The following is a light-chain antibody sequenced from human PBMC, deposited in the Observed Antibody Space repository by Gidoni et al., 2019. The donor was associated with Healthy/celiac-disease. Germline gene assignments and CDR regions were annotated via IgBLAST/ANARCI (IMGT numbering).Light chain of an antibody. J-gene: IGKJ2*01. V-gene: IGKV3-20*01. CDR3: QQYGSSPLYT. CDR1: QSVSSSY. CDR2: GAS. Sequence: EIVVTQSPGTLSLSPGERAPLSCRASQSVSSSYLAWYQQKPGQAPRLLIYGASSRATGIPDRFSGSGSGTDFTLTISRLEPEDFAVYYCQQYGSSPLYTFGQGTKLEIK.